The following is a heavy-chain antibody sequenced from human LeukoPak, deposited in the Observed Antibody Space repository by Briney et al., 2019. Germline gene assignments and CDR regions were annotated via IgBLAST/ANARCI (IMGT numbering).Heavy chain of an antibody. Sequence: PGGSLRPSCAASGFTVSSNYMSWVRQALGKGLEWVSVIYSGGSTYYADSVKGRFTISRDNSKNTLYLQMNSLRAEDTAVYYCATFIFQLERLPYYYYGMDVWGQGTTVTVSS. CDR3: ATFIFQLERLPYYYYGMDV. J-gene: IGHJ6*02. CDR1: GFTVSSNY. D-gene: IGHD1-1*01. V-gene: IGHV3-53*01. CDR2: IYSGGST.